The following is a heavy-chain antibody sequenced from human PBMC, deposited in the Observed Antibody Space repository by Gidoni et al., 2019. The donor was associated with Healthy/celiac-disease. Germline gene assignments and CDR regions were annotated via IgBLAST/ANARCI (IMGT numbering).Heavy chain of an antibody. CDR1: GGSISSSSYY. CDR3: ARQVGRGKYYFDY. CDR2: IYYSGST. Sequence: QLQLQESGPGLVTPSETLSLTCTVSGGSISSSSYYWGWIRQPPGKGLEWIGSIYYSGSTYYNPSLKSRVTISVDTSKNQFSLKLSSVTAADTAVYYCARQVGRGKYYFDYWGQGTLVTVSS. J-gene: IGHJ4*02. V-gene: IGHV4-39*01. D-gene: IGHD1-26*01.